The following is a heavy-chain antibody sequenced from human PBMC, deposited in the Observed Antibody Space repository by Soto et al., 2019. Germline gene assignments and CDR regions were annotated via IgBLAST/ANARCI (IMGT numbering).Heavy chain of an antibody. Sequence: EVQLLESGGGLVQPGGSLRLSCAASGFTFSSYAMSWVRQAPGKGLEWVSAISGSGGITYYADSVKGRFTITRDDSKNTQYQQMNSLRSEDTSVYYCAKGITIFGVVSPFDYWGQATVIAVSS. CDR2: ISGSGGIT. CDR1: GFTFSSYA. J-gene: IGHJ4*02. V-gene: IGHV3-23*01. CDR3: AKGITIFGVVSPFDY. D-gene: IGHD3-3*01.